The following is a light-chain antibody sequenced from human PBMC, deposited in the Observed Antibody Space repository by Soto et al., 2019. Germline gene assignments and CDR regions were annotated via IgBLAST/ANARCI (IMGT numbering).Light chain of an antibody. CDR3: QRYNSYSEA. CDR1: QNINNW. CDR2: KAS. Sequence: DIQMTQSPSTLSASIGDRVTITCRASQNINNWIAWYQQKPGKAPKLLIYKASTLKSGVPSRFSGSGSGTEFTLTISSLQPDDFATYYCQRYNSYSEAFGQGTKVDIK. J-gene: IGKJ1*01. V-gene: IGKV1-5*03.